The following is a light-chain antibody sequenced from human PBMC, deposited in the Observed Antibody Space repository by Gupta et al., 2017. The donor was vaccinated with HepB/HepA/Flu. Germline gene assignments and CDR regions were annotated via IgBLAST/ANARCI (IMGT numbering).Light chain of an antibody. J-gene: IGKJ2*04. Sequence: DNALTQSPGTLSMSSGERVTLSCRASESVPSNYLAWYQQKPGQAPRLLIYGASNRATGIPDRFSGGGSGTEFTLTITRLEPEDFAVYYCQQYGSSPRSFGQGTKVEIK. CDR2: GAS. V-gene: IGKV3-20*01. CDR1: ESVPSNY. CDR3: QQYGSSPRS.